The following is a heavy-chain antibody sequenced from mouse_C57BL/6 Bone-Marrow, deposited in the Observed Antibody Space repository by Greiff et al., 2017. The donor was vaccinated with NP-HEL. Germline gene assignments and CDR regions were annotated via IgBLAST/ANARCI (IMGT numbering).Heavy chain of an antibody. CDR3: AGGDDYGYFDV. CDR1: GYSITSDY. J-gene: IGHJ1*03. Sequence: EVQLQESGPGLAKPSQTLSLTCSVTGYSITSDYWNWIRKFPGNKLEYMGYISYSGSTYNNQSLKSRISIIRDTSRNQYYLQMNSVTTEDTATYYCAGGDDYGYFDVWGTGTTVTVSS. CDR2: ISYSGST. V-gene: IGHV3-8*01. D-gene: IGHD1-1*02.